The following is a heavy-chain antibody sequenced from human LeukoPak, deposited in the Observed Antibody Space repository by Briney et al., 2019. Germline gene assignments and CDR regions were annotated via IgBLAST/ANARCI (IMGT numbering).Heavy chain of an antibody. V-gene: IGHV1-18*01. Sequence: ASVTVSFTASGYTFTIYGISWARQAPGQGLEWMGWISAYNGNTNYAQKLQGRVTMTTDTSTSTAYMELRSLRSDDTAVYYCARSGSSSSSEGDYWGQGTLVTVSS. CDR1: GYTFTIYG. CDR3: ARSGSSSSSEGDY. J-gene: IGHJ4*02. CDR2: ISAYNGNT. D-gene: IGHD6-6*01.